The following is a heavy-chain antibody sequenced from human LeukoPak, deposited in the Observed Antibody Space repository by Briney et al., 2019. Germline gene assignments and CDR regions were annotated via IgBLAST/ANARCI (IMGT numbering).Heavy chain of an antibody. CDR2: ISGSGGST. CDR1: GFTFSSYA. J-gene: IGHJ4*02. Sequence: GGSLRLSCAASGFTFSSYAMSWVRQAPGKGLEWVSSISGSGGSTYYADSVKGRFTISRDNSKNTLYLQMNSLRAEETAVYYCARMSGSHLDYWGQGTLVTVSS. CDR3: ARMSGSHLDY. V-gene: IGHV3-23*01. D-gene: IGHD1-26*01.